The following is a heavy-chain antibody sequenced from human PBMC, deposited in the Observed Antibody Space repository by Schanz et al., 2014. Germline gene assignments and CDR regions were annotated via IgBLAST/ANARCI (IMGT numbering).Heavy chain of an antibody. V-gene: IGHV3-23*04. J-gene: IGHJ4*02. CDR1: GFTVSTSD. CDR2: ISGSGEKT. Sequence: EVQLVESGGTLVQPGGSLRVSCAASGFTVSTSDMCWVRQAPGKGLEWVSGISGSGEKTDYADSVKGRFTISRDNSKIQLYLQMNSQRAEDTAVDYCTRDRGCPDYWGQGTLVTVSS. CDR3: TRDRGCPDY.